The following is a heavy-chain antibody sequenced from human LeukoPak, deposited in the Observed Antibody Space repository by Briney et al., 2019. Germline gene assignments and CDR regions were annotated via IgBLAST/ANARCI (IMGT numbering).Heavy chain of an antibody. Sequence: GGSLRLSCAASGFTFSNYNMNWVRQAPGKGLEWVSGISWNSGSIGYADSVKGRFTISRDNAKNSLYLQMNSLRAEDTALYYCAKKDSSSWQGSFDIWGQGTMVTVSS. CDR3: AKKDSSSWQGSFDI. J-gene: IGHJ3*02. CDR1: GFTFSNYN. V-gene: IGHV3-9*01. D-gene: IGHD6-13*01. CDR2: ISWNSGSI.